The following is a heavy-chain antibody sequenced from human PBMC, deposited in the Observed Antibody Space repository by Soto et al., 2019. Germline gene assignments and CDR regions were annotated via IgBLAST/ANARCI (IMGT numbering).Heavy chain of an antibody. J-gene: IGHJ3*02. CDR2: ISSSSSTI. D-gene: IGHD2-15*01. V-gene: IGHV3-48*01. CDR3: AREKYCSGGSCYFDAFDI. CDR1: GFTFSSYS. Sequence: PGGSLRLSCAASGFTFSSYSMNWVRQAPGKGLEWVSYISSSSSTIYYADSVKGRFTISRDNAKKSLYLQMNSLRAEDTAVYYCAREKYCSGGSCYFDAFDIWGQGTMVTVSS.